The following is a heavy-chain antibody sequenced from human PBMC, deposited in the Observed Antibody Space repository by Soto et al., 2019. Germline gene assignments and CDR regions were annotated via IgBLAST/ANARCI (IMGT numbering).Heavy chain of an antibody. J-gene: IGHJ6*02. CDR2: IKSKTDGGTT. CDR1: GFTFSNAW. D-gene: IGHD3-10*01. V-gene: IGHV3-15*07. CDR3: TTCSTMVRGGSGALDGMDV. Sequence: EVQLVESGGGLVKPGGSLRLSCAASGFTFSNAWMNWVRQAPGKGLEWVGRIKSKTDGGTTDYAAPVKGRFTISRDDSKNTLYLQMNSLKTEDTAVYYCTTCSTMVRGGSGALDGMDVWGQGTTVTVSS.